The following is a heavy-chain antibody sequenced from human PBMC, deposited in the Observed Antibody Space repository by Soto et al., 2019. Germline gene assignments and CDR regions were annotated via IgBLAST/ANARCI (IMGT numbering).Heavy chain of an antibody. CDR1: GFTFNTFE. CDR3: LEGGWLDF. D-gene: IGHD3-16*01. V-gene: IGHV3-23*01. J-gene: IGHJ5*01. Sequence: EVQLLESGGGLVQPGGSLRLSCAASGFTFNTFEMSWVRQAPGRGLEWVSFISDDGTRTYYADAVKGRLTISRDNSKYTLYLEMNSLTVEDHAVYSCLEGGWLDFWGQGTLVPFSS. CDR2: ISDDGTRT.